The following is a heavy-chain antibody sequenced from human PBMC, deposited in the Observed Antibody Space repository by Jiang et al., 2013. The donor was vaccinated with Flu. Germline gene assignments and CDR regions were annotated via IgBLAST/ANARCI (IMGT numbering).Heavy chain of an antibody. D-gene: IGHD3-9*01. CDR2: INPNSGDR. CDR1: GYTFSANF. V-gene: IGHV1-46*03. Sequence: KVSCIASGYTFSANFINWVRQAPGQGLEWMGRINPNSGDRIYAQKFQGRVSMIRDTSTSTVYMDLSSLRSEDTAVYYCARDNDDWALDYWAREPWSPSP. CDR3: ARDNDDWALDY. J-gene: IGHJ4*02.